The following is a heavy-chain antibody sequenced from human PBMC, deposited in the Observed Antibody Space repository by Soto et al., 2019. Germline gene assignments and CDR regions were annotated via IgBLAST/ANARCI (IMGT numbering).Heavy chain of an antibody. J-gene: IGHJ4*02. Sequence: SLRLSCAASGFTFLLYSLLWVRQAPGKGLEWVSAISGSGGSTYYAASVKGRFPLSSYPSKTPLYLQMNSLRAEDTAVYYCAKDPPSSIAAAGTGDYWGQGTLVTVSS. CDR2: ISGSGGST. V-gene: IGHV3-23*01. CDR1: GFTFLLYS. D-gene: IGHD6-13*01. CDR3: AKDPPSSIAAAGTGDY.